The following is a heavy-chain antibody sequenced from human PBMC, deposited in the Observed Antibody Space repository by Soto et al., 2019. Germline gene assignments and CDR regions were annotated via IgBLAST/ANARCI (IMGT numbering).Heavy chain of an antibody. Sequence: QVHLQESGPGQVKPSDTLSLTCSVSGYPISSSNWWGWIRQPPGRGLEWIGSVYYNGNTYYNSSLKSQVSMSADPSQNHFSLRLTSVTAVDTAVYYCSRWVGGSMRADYWGQGILVTVSS. V-gene: IGHV4-28*01. D-gene: IGHD1-26*01. CDR1: GYPISSSNW. CDR3: SRWVGGSMRADY. CDR2: VYYNGNT. J-gene: IGHJ4*02.